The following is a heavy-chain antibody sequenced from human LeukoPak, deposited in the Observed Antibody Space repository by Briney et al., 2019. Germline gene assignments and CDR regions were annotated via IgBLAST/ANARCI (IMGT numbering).Heavy chain of an antibody. V-gene: IGHV4-59*01. CDR2: IYYSGST. CDR1: GGSISSYY. CDR3: ARERGYSYGSRDMYYFDY. D-gene: IGHD5-18*01. Sequence: SETLSLTCTVSGGSISSYYWSWIRQPPGKGLEWIGYIYYSGSTNYNPSLKSRVTISVDTSKNQFSLKLSSVTAADTAVYYCARERGYSYGSRDMYYFDYWGQGTLVTVSS. J-gene: IGHJ4*02.